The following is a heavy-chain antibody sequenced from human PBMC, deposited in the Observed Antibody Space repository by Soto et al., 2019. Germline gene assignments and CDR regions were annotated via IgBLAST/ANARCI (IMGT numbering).Heavy chain of an antibody. D-gene: IGHD1-7*01. Sequence: QVQLVQSGAEVKKPGATVKVSCKASGYTFTSYDINWVRQATGQGLEWMGWMNPNSGNTAYAQKFQGRVTMTRNTSISTAYMELSSLRSEDTAVYYCARERTGPNYFDYWGQGTLVTVSS. J-gene: IGHJ4*02. CDR1: GYTFTSYD. CDR2: MNPNSGNT. CDR3: ARERTGPNYFDY. V-gene: IGHV1-8*01.